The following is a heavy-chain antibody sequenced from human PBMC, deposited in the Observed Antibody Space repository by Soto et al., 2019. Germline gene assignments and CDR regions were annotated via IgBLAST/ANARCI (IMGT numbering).Heavy chain of an antibody. D-gene: IGHD6-19*01. CDR2: IIPICGRA. J-gene: IGHJ4*02. CDR1: GGTFSSYA. CDR3: ARGWSDSSGWFSFAC. Sequence: QVQLVQSGAGVKKPGCSVKVSCKASGGTFSSYAISWVRQAPGQGLEWMGGIIPICGRANYAQKVQGRVTITADKSTSKGYMELISLRSEDTAVYYCARGWSDSSGWFSFACWGQGTLVTVSS. V-gene: IGHV1-69*06.